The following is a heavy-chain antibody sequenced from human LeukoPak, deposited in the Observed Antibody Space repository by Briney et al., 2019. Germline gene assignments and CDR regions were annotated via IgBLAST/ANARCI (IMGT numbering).Heavy chain of an antibody. D-gene: IGHD3-10*01. CDR2: INHSGST. V-gene: IGHV4-34*01. Sequence: SETLSLTCAVYGGSFRGYYWSWIRQPPGKGLEWVGEINHSGSTNYNPSLKSRVTISVDTSKNQFSLKLISVTAADTAVYYCAAQYYYGSGSYYDAEYFQRWGQGTLVTVSS. CDR1: GGSFRGYY. CDR3: AAQYYYGSGSYYDAEYFQR. J-gene: IGHJ1*01.